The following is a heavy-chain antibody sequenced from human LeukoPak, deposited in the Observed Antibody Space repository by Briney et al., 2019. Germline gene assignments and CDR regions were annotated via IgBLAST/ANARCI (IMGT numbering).Heavy chain of an antibody. CDR1: GFTFSSYG. CDR2: IWYDGSNK. D-gene: IGHD1-26*01. CDR3: AKDRSGSYPFYFDY. J-gene: IGHJ4*02. Sequence: GRSLRLSCAASGFTFSSYGMHWVRQAPGKELEWVAVIWYDGSNKYYADSVKGRFTISRDNSKNTLYLQMNSLRAEDTAVYYCAKDRSGSYPFYFDYWGQGTLVTVSS. V-gene: IGHV3-33*06.